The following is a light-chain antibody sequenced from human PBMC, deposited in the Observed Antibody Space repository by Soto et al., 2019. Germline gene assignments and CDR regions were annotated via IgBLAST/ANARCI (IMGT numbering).Light chain of an antibody. J-gene: IGLJ1*01. Sequence: QSVLALSASVSGSPGQSITISCTGSSSDVGSSNLVSWYQHHPGKAPKLMIYEGTRRPSGVSNRFSGSKSGSTASLTISALQAEDEADYYCSSYAGSSTFVFGTGTKVTVL. CDR2: EGT. CDR3: SSYAGSSTFV. V-gene: IGLV2-23*01. CDR1: SSDVGSSNL.